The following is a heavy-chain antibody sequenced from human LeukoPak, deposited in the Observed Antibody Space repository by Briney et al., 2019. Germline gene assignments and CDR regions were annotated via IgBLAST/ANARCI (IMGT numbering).Heavy chain of an antibody. J-gene: IGHJ5*02. V-gene: IGHV3-48*01. D-gene: IGHD2-2*01. Sequence: SGGSLRLSCAASGFTFSSYSMNWVRQAPGEGLEWVSYISSSSSTIYYADSVKGRFTISRDNAKNSLYLQMNSLRAEDTAVYYCAREKQYCSSTSCYPLTWGQGTLVTVSS. CDR3: AREKQYCSSTSCYPLT. CDR1: GFTFSSYS. CDR2: ISSSSSTI.